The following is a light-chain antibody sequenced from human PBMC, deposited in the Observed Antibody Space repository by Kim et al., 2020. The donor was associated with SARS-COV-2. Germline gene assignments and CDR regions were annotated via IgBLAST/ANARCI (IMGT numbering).Light chain of an antibody. V-gene: IGKV3-11*01. J-gene: IGKJ4*01. Sequence: LAPEETASLSCRASQSISGYLAWFQQKPGQAPRLLIYDVSNSATGIPARFSGGGSGTDFTLTISSLEPEDFALYYCQHHSSWPLTFSGGTKVDIK. CDR1: QSISGY. CDR3: QHHSSWPLT. CDR2: DVS.